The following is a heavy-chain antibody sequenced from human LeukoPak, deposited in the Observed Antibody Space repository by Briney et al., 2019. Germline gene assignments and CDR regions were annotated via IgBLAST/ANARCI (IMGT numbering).Heavy chain of an antibody. CDR3: ARARVVPAAMQDYYYYGMDV. CDR1: GGSFSGYY. D-gene: IGHD2-2*01. CDR2: INHSGST. V-gene: IGHV4-34*01. J-gene: IGHJ6*02. Sequence: SETLSLTCAVYGGSFSGYYWSWIRQPPGKGLEWIGEINHSGSTNYNPSLKSRVTISVDTSKNQFSLKLSSVTAADTAVYYCARARVVPAAMQDYYYYGMDVWGQGTTVTVSS.